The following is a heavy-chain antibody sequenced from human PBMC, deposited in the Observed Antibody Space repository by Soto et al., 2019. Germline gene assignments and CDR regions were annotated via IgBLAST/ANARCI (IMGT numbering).Heavy chain of an antibody. Sequence: GDSPRPSCVASGFIFWMYHLHRVRQVTGKKLEWVAAFGSFEDTFYPASLQGRFTISRDRAKNSLYLQINSLRAGDTAAYYCARGLRHGSGSDRPGPIDGFDLWGQGTVVTVSS. V-gene: IGHV3-13*01. CDR3: ARGLRHGSGSDRPGPIDGFDL. CDR2: FGSFEDT. D-gene: IGHD3-10*01. CDR1: GFIFWMYH. J-gene: IGHJ3*01.